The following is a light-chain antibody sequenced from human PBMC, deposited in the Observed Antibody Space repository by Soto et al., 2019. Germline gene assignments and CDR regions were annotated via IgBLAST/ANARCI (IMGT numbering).Light chain of an antibody. CDR3: QQYNLYWT. CDR1: QSINSW. V-gene: IGKV1-5*03. J-gene: IGKJ1*01. Sequence: DTQMTQSPSTLYASVGDTVTITCRASQSINSWLAWYQQKPGKAPKVLIYKASTLESGVPSRFSGSGSGTEFTLTISSLQPDDFATYYCQQYNLYWTFGQGTKVEIK. CDR2: KAS.